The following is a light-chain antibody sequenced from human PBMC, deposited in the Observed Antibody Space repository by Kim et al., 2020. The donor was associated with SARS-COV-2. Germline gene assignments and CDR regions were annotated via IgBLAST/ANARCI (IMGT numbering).Light chain of an antibody. CDR3: QSYDSSLGGSV. J-gene: IGLJ3*02. V-gene: IGLV1-40*01. CDR2: GNS. Sequence: QSVLTQPPSVSGAPGQRVTISCTGSSSNIGAGYDVHWYQQLPETAPKLLIYGNSNRPSGVPDRFSGSKSGTSASLAITGLQAEDEADYYCQSYDSSLGGSVFGGGTQLTVL. CDR1: SSNIGAGYD.